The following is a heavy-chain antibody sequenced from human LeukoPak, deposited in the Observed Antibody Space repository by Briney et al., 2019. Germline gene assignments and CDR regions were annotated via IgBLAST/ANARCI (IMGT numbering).Heavy chain of an antibody. Sequence: PSVKVSCKASGRTLSNHAVSWVRQAPGQGLEWMGRIIPVSGTTNYAQKFQGRVTITTEKSKSTVYMDLSSLRSDDTAVYFCARSVIWGAPHYWYFDLWGRGTVVAVSS. CDR1: GRTLSNHA. J-gene: IGHJ2*01. D-gene: IGHD7-27*01. CDR3: ARSVIWGAPHYWYFDL. CDR2: IIPVSGTT. V-gene: IGHV1-69*05.